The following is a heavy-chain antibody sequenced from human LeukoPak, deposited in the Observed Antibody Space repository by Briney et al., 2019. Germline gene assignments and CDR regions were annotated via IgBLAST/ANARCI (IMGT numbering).Heavy chain of an antibody. CDR3: ARDNAGDREI. CDR1: GGTFTSYA. CDR2: IIPIFGTA. V-gene: IGHV1-69*05. Sequence: SVKVFCKASGGTFTSYAISWVRQAPGQGLEWMGGIIPIFGTANYAQKFQGRVTITTDESTSTAYLELSSLRSEDTAVYYCARDNAGDREIWGQGTLVTVSS. J-gene: IGHJ4*02. D-gene: IGHD7-27*01.